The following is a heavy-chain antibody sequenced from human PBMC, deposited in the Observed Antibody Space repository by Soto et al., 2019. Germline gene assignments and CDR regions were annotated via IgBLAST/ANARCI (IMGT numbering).Heavy chain of an antibody. CDR2: ITSSSTSIM. V-gene: IGHV3-48*02. D-gene: IGHD3-10*01. J-gene: IGHJ4*02. CDR1: GFIYSSYT. Sequence: PGGSLRLSCAASGFIYSSYTMNWVRQAPGKGLEWISYITSSSTSIMYYADSVKGRFTISRDNAKNSLYLRMNSLRDDDTAVYYCVRDRAWAFDYWGQGTPVTVSS. CDR3: VRDRAWAFDY.